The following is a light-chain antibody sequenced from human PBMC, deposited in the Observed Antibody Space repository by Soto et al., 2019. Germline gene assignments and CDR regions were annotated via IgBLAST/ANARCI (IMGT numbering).Light chain of an antibody. J-gene: IGKJ3*01. CDR2: LGS. Sequence: DIVMTQSPLSLPVTPGEPASISCRSSQSLLHSNGYNYLDWYLQKPGQSPQLLIYLGSNRASGVPGRFSGSGSGTDFTLKISRVGAEDVGVYYCMQALQTPFTFGPGTKVDIK. CDR1: QSLLHSNGYNY. V-gene: IGKV2-28*01. CDR3: MQALQTPFT.